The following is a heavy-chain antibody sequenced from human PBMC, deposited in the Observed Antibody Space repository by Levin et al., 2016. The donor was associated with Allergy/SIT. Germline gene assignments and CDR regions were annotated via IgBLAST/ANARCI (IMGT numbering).Heavy chain of an antibody. V-gene: IGHV1-46*01. Sequence: ASVKVSCKASGYTLTSYYIHWVRQAPGQGLEWMGIINPSGGHTTYAQKVQGRVAMTTDTSTSTTYLELRSLRSDDTAIYYCASSLRNGWEYFDHWGQGTLVTVSP. CDR1: GYTLTSYY. CDR3: ASSLRNGWEYFDH. CDR2: INPSGGHT. J-gene: IGHJ4*02. D-gene: IGHD6-19*01.